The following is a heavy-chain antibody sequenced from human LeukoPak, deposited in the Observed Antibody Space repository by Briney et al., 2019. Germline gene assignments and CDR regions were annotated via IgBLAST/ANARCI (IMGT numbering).Heavy chain of an antibody. CDR2: IWYDGSNK. Sequence: GGSLRLSCAASGFTFSSYTMRWVRQTPGKGLEWVAFIWYDGSNKYYTDSVKGRFTISRDNSKNTLYLQMNSLRAEDTAVYYCAGDRATSYFDYWGQGALVTISS. D-gene: IGHD1-26*01. J-gene: IGHJ4*02. CDR1: GFTFSSYT. CDR3: AGDRATSYFDY. V-gene: IGHV3-33*08.